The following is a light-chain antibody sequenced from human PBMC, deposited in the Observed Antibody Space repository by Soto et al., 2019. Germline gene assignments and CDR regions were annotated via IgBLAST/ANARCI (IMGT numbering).Light chain of an antibody. V-gene: IGKV3-20*01. CDR2: GAS. CDR3: QQYGSSPHT. Sequence: EIVLTQSPGTLSLSPGERATLSCRPSQSVGSSYLAWYQQKPGQAPRLLIYGASNRATGIADRFTGSGSGTDFTLTISGLQPEDSAVYCCQQYGSSPHTFGQGTKVDIK. J-gene: IGKJ1*01. CDR1: QSVGSSY.